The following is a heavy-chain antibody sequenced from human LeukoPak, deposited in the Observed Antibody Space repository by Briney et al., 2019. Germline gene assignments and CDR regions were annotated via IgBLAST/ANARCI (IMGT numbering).Heavy chain of an antibody. CDR3: AKEGVVVAANAFDI. D-gene: IGHD2-15*01. J-gene: IGHJ3*02. V-gene: IGHV3-30*18. Sequence: PGRSLRLSYAASGFTFSSYGMHWVRQAPGKGLEWVAVISYDGSNKYYADSVKGRFTISRDNSKNTLYLQMNSLRAEDTAVYYCAKEGVVVAANAFDIWGQGTMVTVSS. CDR2: ISYDGSNK. CDR1: GFTFSSYG.